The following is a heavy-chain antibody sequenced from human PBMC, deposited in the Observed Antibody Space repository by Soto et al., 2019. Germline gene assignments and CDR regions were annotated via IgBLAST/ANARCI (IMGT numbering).Heavy chain of an antibody. V-gene: IGHV4-38-2*02. J-gene: IGHJ4*02. CDR3: ARDIGSYAYGEGY. Sequence: SETLSLTCAVSGYSISSGYYWSWIRQPAGKGLEWIGRVYSSGTTDYNPSLNSRATMSVETSKNQFSLKLSSVTAADTAVYYCARDIGSYAYGEGYWGQGIQVTVSS. CDR2: VYSSGTT. D-gene: IGHD3-10*01. CDR1: GYSISSGYY.